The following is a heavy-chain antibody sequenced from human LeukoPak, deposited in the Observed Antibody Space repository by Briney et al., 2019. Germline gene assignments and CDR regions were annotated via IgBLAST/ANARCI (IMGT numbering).Heavy chain of an antibody. CDR1: GFTFSRFA. J-gene: IGHJ4*02. Sequence: GGSLRLSCAASGFTFSRFAMSWVRQAPGKGLEWVSYISSSSSTIYYADSVKGRFTISRDNAKNSLYLQMNSLRDEDTAVYYCARDPPYYYDSSGYYDYWGQGTLVTVSS. CDR2: ISSSSSTI. CDR3: ARDPPYYYDSSGYYDY. D-gene: IGHD3-22*01. V-gene: IGHV3-48*02.